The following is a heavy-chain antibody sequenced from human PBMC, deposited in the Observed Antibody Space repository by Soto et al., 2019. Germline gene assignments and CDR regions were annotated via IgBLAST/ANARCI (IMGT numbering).Heavy chain of an antibody. CDR1: NGSISNYF. J-gene: IGHJ6*02. CDR3: ARYSSGWPGNGMDV. V-gene: IGHV4-59*01. CDR2: VYYTGST. Sequence: SETLSLTCTVSNGSISNYFWSWIRQPPGRGLEWIGYVYYTGSTSYNPSLKSRVTMSVDTSRKQFSLKLSSVTAADTAVYYCARYSSGWPGNGMDVWGQGTTVTVYS. D-gene: IGHD3-22*01.